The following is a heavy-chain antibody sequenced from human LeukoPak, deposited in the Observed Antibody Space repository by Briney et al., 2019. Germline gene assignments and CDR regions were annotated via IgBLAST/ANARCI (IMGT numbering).Heavy chain of an antibody. Sequence: GGSLRLSCTASGFTFGDYAMSWVRQAPGKGLEWVGFIRGKAYGGTTEYAASVKGRFTISRDDSKSIAYLQMNSLKTEDTAVYYCIAAAGDYWGQGTLVAVSS. D-gene: IGHD6-13*01. V-gene: IGHV3-49*04. CDR1: GFTFGDYA. J-gene: IGHJ4*02. CDR2: IRGKAYGGTT. CDR3: IAAAGDY.